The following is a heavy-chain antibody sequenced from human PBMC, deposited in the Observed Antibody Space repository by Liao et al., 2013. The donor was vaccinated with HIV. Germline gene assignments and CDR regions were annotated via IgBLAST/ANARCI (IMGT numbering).Heavy chain of an antibody. Sequence: QVQLQESGPGLVKPSQTLSLTCTVSGGSISSSGYYWTWIRQPAGKGLEWIGRISTTGSTNYNPSLKSRVTMSLDTSKNQFSLKLSSVTAADTAVYYCARLPHYWGQGTLVTVSS. D-gene: IGHD5-18*01. CDR2: ISTTGST. J-gene: IGHJ4*02. CDR3: ARLPHY. V-gene: IGHV4-61*02. CDR1: GGSISSSGYY.